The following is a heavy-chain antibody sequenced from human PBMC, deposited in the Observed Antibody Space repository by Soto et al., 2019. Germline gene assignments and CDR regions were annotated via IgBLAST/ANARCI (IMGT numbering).Heavy chain of an antibody. J-gene: IGHJ3*02. D-gene: IGHD2-2*01. Sequence: SETLSLTCAVYGGSFSDYYWIWIRQPPGKGLEWIGEINHSGSTNYNPSLKSRVTISVGTSKNQFSLKLKSVTAADTAVYYCDQQQRYPRDAFDIWGQGTMVTVSS. CDR2: INHSGST. CDR1: GGSFSDYY. V-gene: IGHV4-34*01. CDR3: DQQQRYPRDAFDI.